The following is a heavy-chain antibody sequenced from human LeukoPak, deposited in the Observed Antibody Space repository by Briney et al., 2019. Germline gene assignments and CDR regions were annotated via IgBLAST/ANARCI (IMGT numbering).Heavy chain of an antibody. CDR1: GGSISSGGYS. V-gene: IGHV4-30-4*07. CDR2: IYYSGST. CDR3: ARAYCSSTSCYAGYFDY. D-gene: IGHD2-2*01. J-gene: IGHJ4*02. Sequence: SETLSLTCAVSGGSISSGGYSWSWIRQPPGKGLEWIGYIYYSGSTYYNPSLKSRVTISVDTSKNQFSLKLSSVTAADTAVYYCARAYCSSTSCYAGYFDYWGQGTLVTVSS.